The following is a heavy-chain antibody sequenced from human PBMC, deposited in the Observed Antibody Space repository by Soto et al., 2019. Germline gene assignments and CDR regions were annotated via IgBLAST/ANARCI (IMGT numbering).Heavy chain of an antibody. CDR3: VEGWNDF. V-gene: IGHV3-15*01. D-gene: IGHD1-1*01. CDR2: IKSKNDGGAA. Sequence: EVQVEESGGDLVEPGGSLRLSCVTSGFMFSSAWMSWVRQGPGKGLEWVARIKSKNDGGAAEYAAPVNGRFSISRDESKSTVYLQMNSLRAEDTALYYCVEGWNDFWGQGTLVTVSS. J-gene: IGHJ4*02. CDR1: GFMFSSAW.